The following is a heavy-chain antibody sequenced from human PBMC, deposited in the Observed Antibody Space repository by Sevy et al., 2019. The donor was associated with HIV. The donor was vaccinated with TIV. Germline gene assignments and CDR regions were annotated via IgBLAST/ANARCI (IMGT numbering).Heavy chain of an antibody. CDR3: ARESLWGGSNYYYYGMDV. CDR2: IYYSGST. CDR1: GGSISSYY. Sequence: SETLSLTCTVSGGSISSYYWSWIRQPPGKGLEWIGYIYYSGSTNYNPSLKSRVTISVDTSKNQFSLKLSSVTAADTAVYYCARESLWGGSNYYYYGMDVWGQGTTVTVSS. V-gene: IGHV4-59*13. J-gene: IGHJ6*02. D-gene: IGHD3-16*01.